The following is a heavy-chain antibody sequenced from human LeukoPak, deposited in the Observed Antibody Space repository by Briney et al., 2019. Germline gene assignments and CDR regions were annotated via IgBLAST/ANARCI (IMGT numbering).Heavy chain of an antibody. V-gene: IGHV3-11*04. J-gene: IGHJ3*02. CDR1: GFTFSDYY. CDR3: ARSRPTYAFDI. CDR2: ISSSGSTI. Sequence: PGVSLRLSCAASGFTFSDYYMSWTRQAPGKGLEWVSYISSSGSTIYYADSVKGRFTISRDNAKNSLYLQMNSLRAEDTAVYYCARSRPTYAFDIWGQGTMVTVSS.